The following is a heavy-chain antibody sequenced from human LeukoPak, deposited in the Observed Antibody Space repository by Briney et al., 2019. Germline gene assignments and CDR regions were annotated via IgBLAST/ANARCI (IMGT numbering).Heavy chain of an antibody. CDR2: MNPNSGNT. J-gene: IGHJ6*02. Sequence: APVKFSCKASGYTFTSYDINWVRQATGQGLEWMEWMNPNSGNTGYAQKFQGRVTMTRNTSISTAYMELSSLRSEDTAVYYCSWMPRYYYYGMDVWGQGTTVTVSS. CDR1: GYTFTSYD. CDR3: SWMPRYYYYGMDV. V-gene: IGHV1-8*01. D-gene: IGHD2-2*01.